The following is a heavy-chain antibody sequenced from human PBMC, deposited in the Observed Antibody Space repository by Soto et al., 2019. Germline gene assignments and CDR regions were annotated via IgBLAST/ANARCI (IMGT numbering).Heavy chain of an antibody. CDR3: ARDPWAADY. Sequence: GGSLRLSCAASGFTVSTKYMSWVRQAPGKGLEWVSVIYSGGSTFYADSVRGRFTISRDNSKNTVNLQMNSLRAEDTAVYYCARDPWAADYWGQGTLVTVSS. CDR2: IYSGGST. J-gene: IGHJ4*02. CDR1: GFTVSTKY. D-gene: IGHD3-16*01. V-gene: IGHV3-66*01.